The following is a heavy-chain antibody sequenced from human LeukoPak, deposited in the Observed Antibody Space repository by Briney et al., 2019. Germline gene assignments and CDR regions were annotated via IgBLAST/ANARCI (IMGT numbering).Heavy chain of an antibody. D-gene: IGHD3-22*01. CDR1: GFTFSNYE. J-gene: IGHJ4*02. Sequence: GGSLRLSCAASGFTFSNYEMNWVRQAPGKGLEWVSYISSSGSTIYYADSVKGRFTISRDNAKNSLYLQMNSLRAEDTAVYYCARGVYDSSGYYFFDYWGQGTLVTVSS. CDR3: ARGVYDSSGYYFFDY. CDR2: ISSSGSTI. V-gene: IGHV3-48*03.